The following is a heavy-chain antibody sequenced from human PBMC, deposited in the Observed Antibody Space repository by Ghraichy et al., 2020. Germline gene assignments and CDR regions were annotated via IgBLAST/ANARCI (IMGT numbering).Heavy chain of an antibody. J-gene: IGHJ4*02. Sequence: GGSLRLSCAASGFTFSRYAMSWVRQAPGKGLEWVSAISGSGLSTFHADSLKGRFTISRDNSKDTLYLQMNSLRAEDTALYYCARISGSSTSCCSDYWGQGTLVTVAS. CDR2: ISGSGLST. V-gene: IGHV3-23*01. D-gene: IGHD2-2*01. CDR1: GFTFSRYA. CDR3: ARISGSSTSCCSDY.